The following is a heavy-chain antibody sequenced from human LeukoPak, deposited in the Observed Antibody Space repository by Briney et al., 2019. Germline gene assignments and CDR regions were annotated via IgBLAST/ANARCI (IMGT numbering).Heavy chain of an antibody. CDR1: GFTFSSYE. J-gene: IGHJ6*03. D-gene: IGHD3-10*01. CDR2: VKQDGSEK. Sequence: GGSLRLSCVASGFTFSSYEMNWVRQAPGKGLEWVANVKQDGSEKYSVDSVKGRFTISRDNAKNSVYLQMNSLRAEDTALYYCARLSAYYYGSQFYYYMDVWGKGTTVTVS. CDR3: ARLSAYYYGSQFYYYMDV. V-gene: IGHV3-7*01.